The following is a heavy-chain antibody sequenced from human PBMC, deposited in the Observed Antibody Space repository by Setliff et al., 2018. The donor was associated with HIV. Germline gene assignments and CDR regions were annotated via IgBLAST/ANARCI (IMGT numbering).Heavy chain of an antibody. CDR1: GYTFTGYY. V-gene: IGHV1-2*02. CDR2: INPNSGGT. J-gene: IGHJ6*02. Sequence: ASVKVSCKASGYTFTGYYMHWVRQAPGQGLEWVGWINPNSGGTTYAQKFQGRVTMTRDTSISTAYMEVSRLRSDDTAVYYCARDHCSSSGCYEYSYFAMDVWGQGTTVTVSS. CDR3: ARDHCSSSGCYEYSYFAMDV. D-gene: IGHD2-2*01.